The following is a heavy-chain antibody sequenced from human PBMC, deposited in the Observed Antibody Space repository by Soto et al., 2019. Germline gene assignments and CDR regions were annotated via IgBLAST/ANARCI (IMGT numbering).Heavy chain of an antibody. CDR2: IRGSGGST. D-gene: IGHD6-19*01. Sequence: GGVLKLSCSASGFHFSHQAKRWVGPAPGKGLEWVSAIRGSGGSTYYADSVKGRFTISRDNSKNTLYLQMNSLRAEDTAVYYCAKVLSSGWYIKAVDYWGQGTRVTVSA. CDR3: AKVLSSGWYIKAVDY. V-gene: IGHV3-23*01. CDR1: GFHFSHQA. J-gene: IGHJ4*02.